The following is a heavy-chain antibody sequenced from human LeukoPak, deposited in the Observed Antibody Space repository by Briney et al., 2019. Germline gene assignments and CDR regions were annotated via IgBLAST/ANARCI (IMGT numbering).Heavy chain of an antibody. CDR2: IYSGGDT. CDR1: GFTVSSNY. D-gene: IGHD6-13*01. J-gene: IGHJ4*02. V-gene: IGHV3-66*02. Sequence: GGSLRLSCAASGFTVSSNYMNWVRQAPGKGLEWVSIIYSGGDTYYADYVKGRFTISRDNSKNTLYLQMNNLRPEDTAVYYCTRGPGSSGYSDYWGQGNLVTVSS. CDR3: TRGPGSSGYSDY.